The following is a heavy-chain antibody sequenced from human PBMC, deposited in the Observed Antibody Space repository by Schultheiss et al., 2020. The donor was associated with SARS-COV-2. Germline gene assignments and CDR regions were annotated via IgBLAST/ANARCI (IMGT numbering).Heavy chain of an antibody. CDR3: ARGRGRQQPYYFDY. Sequence: GGSLRLSCAASGFTFSSYAMHWVRQAPGKGLEWVAVISYDGSNKYYADSVKGRFTISRDNSKNTLYLQMNSLRAEDTAVYNCARGRGRQQPYYFDYWGQGTLVTVSS. CDR2: ISYDGSNK. D-gene: IGHD6-13*01. CDR1: GFTFSSYA. J-gene: IGHJ4*02. V-gene: IGHV3-30-3*01.